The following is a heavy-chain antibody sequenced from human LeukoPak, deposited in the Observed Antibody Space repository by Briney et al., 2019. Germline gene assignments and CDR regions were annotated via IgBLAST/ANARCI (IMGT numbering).Heavy chain of an antibody. Sequence: SETLSLTCTVSGGSISSYYWSWIRQPAGKGLEWIGRIYTSGSTNYNPSLKSRVTMSVDTSKNQFSLKLSSVTAADTAVYYCAGSGTYYYGSGSRTYYFDYWGQGTLVTVPS. D-gene: IGHD3-10*01. CDR3: AGSGTYYYGSGSRTYYFDY. CDR2: IYTSGST. J-gene: IGHJ4*02. CDR1: GGSISSYY. V-gene: IGHV4-4*07.